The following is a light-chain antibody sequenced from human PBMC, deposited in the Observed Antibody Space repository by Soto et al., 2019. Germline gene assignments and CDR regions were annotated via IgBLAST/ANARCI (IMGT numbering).Light chain of an antibody. V-gene: IGKV1-33*01. CDR1: QDINTY. CDR2: DAS. Sequence: DIQMTQPPSSLSASVGDRVTITCQASQDINTYLNWYQQKPGKAPNLLIYDASKLETGVPSRFSGGGSGTDFTFTVTSLQPEDIATYFCQHYDNLLLTFGGGTKVEL. CDR3: QHYDNLLLT. J-gene: IGKJ4*01.